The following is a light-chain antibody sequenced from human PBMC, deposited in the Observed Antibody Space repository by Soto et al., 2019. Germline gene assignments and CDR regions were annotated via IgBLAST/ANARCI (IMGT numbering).Light chain of an antibody. CDR2: FGS. J-gene: IGKJ3*01. Sequence: EIVMTQSTLSLPVTPGEPASISCRSSQSLLHSNGITYLKWFLQKPGQSPHLLIYFGSHRASGVPDRFSGSGSGTDFTLNISSVEAEDVAVYYCMQNLQSPFTFGPGTKVEIK. CDR3: MQNLQSPFT. CDR1: QSLLHSNGITY. V-gene: IGKV2-28*01.